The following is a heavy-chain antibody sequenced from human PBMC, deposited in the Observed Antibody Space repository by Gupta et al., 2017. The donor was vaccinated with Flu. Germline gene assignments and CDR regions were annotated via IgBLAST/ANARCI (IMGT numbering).Heavy chain of an antibody. J-gene: IGHJ4*02. CDR3: ARMVRKVGANPSLDY. D-gene: IGHD1-26*01. V-gene: IGHV2-26*01. CDR2: IFSNDEK. Sequence: QVTSKESGPVLVKPTETLTLTCTVSGFSLSHARMGVSWIRQPPGKALEWLAHIFSNDEKSYSTSLKSRLTISKDTSKSQVVLTMTNMDPVDTATYYCARMVRKVGANPSLDYWGQGTLVTVSS. CDR1: GFSLSHARMG.